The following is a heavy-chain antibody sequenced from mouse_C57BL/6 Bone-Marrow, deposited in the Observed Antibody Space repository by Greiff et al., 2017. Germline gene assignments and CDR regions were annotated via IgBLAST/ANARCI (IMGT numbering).Heavy chain of an antibody. V-gene: IGHV10-1*01. Sequence: EVKLVESGGGLVQPKGSLKLSCAASGFSFNTYAMNWVRQAPGKGLEWVARIRSKSNNYATYYADSVKDRFTISRDDSESMLYLQMNNLKTEDTAMYYCVRGYYGNPYAMDYWGQGTSVTVSS. CDR1: GFSFNTYA. D-gene: IGHD2-1*01. CDR2: IRSKSNNYAT. CDR3: VRGYYGNPYAMDY. J-gene: IGHJ4*01.